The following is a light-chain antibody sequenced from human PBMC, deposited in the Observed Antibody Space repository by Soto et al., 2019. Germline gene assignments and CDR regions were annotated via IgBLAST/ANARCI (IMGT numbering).Light chain of an antibody. Sequence: EIVLTQSPGPLSLSPGERATLSCRASQNVADSYLAWYQQKSGQAPRLIIYGVSSRATGIPDRFSGSGSGTDFTLTISRLEPEDVAVYYCQQYGRSPTTLGQGTKVDIK. J-gene: IGKJ1*01. CDR1: QNVADSY. CDR3: QQYGRSPTT. V-gene: IGKV3-20*01. CDR2: GVS.